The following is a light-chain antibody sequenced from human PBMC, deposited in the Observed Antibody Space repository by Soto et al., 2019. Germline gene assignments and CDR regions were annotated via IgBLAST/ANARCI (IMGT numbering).Light chain of an antibody. Sequence: ALTQPASVSGSPGQSITVSCTGTSSDVVGYNYVSWYQQRPGKAPKLMIYEVSNRPSGVSIRFSGSKSGNTASLTISGLQAEDEADYHCSSYTSSITQHYVSGTGTKLT. J-gene: IGLJ1*01. CDR1: SSDVVGYNY. CDR2: EVS. CDR3: SSYTSSITQHYV. V-gene: IGLV2-14*01.